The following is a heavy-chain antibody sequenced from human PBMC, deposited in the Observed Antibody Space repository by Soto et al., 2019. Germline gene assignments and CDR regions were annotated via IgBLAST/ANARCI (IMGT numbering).Heavy chain of an antibody. Sequence: ASVKVSCKASGYTFTNYHMHWVRQAPGQGLEWMGIINPSGGSSTTYAQKFQGRLTMTRDTSTSTVYMELSSLRSEDTAVYYCARSYYDSSGPKYYFDYWGQGTLVTVS. CDR3: ARSYYDSSGPKYYFDY. CDR2: INPSGGSST. J-gene: IGHJ4*02. V-gene: IGHV1-46*01. D-gene: IGHD3-22*01. CDR1: GYTFTNYH.